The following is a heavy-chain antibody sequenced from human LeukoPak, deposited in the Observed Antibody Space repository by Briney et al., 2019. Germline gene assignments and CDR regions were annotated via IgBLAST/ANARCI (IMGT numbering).Heavy chain of an antibody. Sequence: SVKVSCKASGYTFTSYAISWVRQAPGQGLEWMGGIIPIFGTANYAQKFQGRVTITADKSTSTAYMELSSLGSEDTAVYYCARAYGSESYVYGYWGQGTLVTVSS. CDR1: GYTFTSYA. CDR3: ARAYGSESYVYGY. V-gene: IGHV1-69*06. CDR2: IIPIFGTA. D-gene: IGHD3-10*01. J-gene: IGHJ4*02.